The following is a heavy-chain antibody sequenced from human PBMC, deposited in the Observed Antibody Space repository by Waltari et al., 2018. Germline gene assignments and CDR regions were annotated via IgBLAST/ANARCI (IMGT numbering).Heavy chain of an antibody. D-gene: IGHD4-17*01. J-gene: IGHJ3*02. Sequence: QVQLQESGPGLVKPSETLSLTCTVSGYSLSSGYYWGCIRQPPGKGLEWIGSIYHGGSTYYNPSLKSRVTISVDTSKNQFSLKLSSVTAADTAVYYCARGLITVTRGIYAFDIWGQGTMVTVSS. CDR1: GYSLSSGYY. CDR3: ARGLITVTRGIYAFDI. CDR2: IYHGGST. V-gene: IGHV4-38-2*02.